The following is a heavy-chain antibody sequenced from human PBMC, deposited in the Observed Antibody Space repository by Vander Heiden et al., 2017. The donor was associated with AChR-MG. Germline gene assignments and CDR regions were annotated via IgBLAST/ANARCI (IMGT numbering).Heavy chain of an antibody. Sequence: QLQLQESGPGLVKPSETLSLTCTVSGGSISSSSYYWGWIRQPPGKGLEWIGSIYYSGSTYYNPSLKSRVTISVDTSKNQFSLKLSSVTAADTAVYYCARLLLSDSSGWTYYYYYGMDVWGQGTTVTVSS. CDR2: IYYSGST. J-gene: IGHJ6*02. CDR1: GGSISSSSYY. V-gene: IGHV4-39*01. CDR3: ARLLLSDSSGWTYYYYYGMDV. D-gene: IGHD6-19*01.